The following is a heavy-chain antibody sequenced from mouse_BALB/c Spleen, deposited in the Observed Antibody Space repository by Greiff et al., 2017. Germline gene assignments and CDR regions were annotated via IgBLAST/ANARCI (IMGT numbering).Heavy chain of an antibody. CDR3: ARAYGSSLYYAMDY. CDR2: ISSGGST. Sequence: EVQLVESGGGLVKPGGSLKLSCAASGFTFSSYAMSWVRQTPEKRLEWVASISSGGSTYYPDSVKGRFTISRDNARNILYLQMSSLRSEDTAMYYCARAYGSSLYYAMDYWGQGTSVTVSS. J-gene: IGHJ4*01. V-gene: IGHV5-6-5*01. D-gene: IGHD1-1*01. CDR1: GFTFSSYA.